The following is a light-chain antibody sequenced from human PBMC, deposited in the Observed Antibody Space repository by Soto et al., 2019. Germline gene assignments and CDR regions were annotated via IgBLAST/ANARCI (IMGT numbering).Light chain of an antibody. V-gene: IGKV3-20*01. CDR3: QQYGGSPYT. Sequence: EIVLTQSPGTLSLSPGERATLSCRASQSVRSNYLASYQRKPGQAPRLLIYGASTRATGIPDRFSGTGSGTDFTLTISRLEPEDFAVYYCQQYGGSPYTFGQGTKLEIK. J-gene: IGKJ2*01. CDR1: QSVRSNY. CDR2: GAS.